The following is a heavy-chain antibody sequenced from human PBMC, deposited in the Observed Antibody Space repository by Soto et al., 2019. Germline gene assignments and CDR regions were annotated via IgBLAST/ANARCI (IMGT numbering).Heavy chain of an antibody. CDR2: IIPILGIA. CDR3: ARDNCSGGSCYSNAFDI. V-gene: IGHV1-69*08. D-gene: IGHD2-15*01. J-gene: IGHJ3*02. Sequence: QVQLVQSGAEVKKPGSSVKVSCKASGGTFSSYTISWVRQAPGQGLEWMGRIIPILGIANYAQKFQGRVTITADKSTSTAYMELSSLRSEDTALYYCARDNCSGGSCYSNAFDIWGQGTMVTVSS. CDR1: GGTFSSYT.